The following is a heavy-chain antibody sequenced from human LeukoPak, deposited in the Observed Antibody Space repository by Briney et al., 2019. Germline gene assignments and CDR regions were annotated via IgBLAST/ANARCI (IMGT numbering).Heavy chain of an antibody. Sequence: PGGSLRLSCAASGFTFSSYAMSWVRQAPGKGLEWVSAISGSGGSTYYADSVKGRFTISRDNSKNTLYLQMNSLRAEDTAVYYCAKGTLYYYDSSGYFDYWGQGTLVTVSS. CDR3: AKGTLYYYDSSGYFDY. J-gene: IGHJ4*02. D-gene: IGHD3-22*01. CDR1: GFTFSSYA. V-gene: IGHV3-23*01. CDR2: ISGSGGST.